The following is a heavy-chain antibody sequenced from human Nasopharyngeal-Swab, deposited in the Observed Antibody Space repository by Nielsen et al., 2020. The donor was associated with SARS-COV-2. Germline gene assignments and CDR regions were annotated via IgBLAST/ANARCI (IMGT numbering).Heavy chain of an antibody. V-gene: IGHV3-7*01. J-gene: IGHJ4*02. CDR1: GVTFTNDW. CDR2: INQAGSVQ. Sequence: ESLKISCAASGVTFTNDWMSWGLQAPGEGLEWLGNINQAGSVQKYVESVKGRFFISRDNTEKTLFLQMNSLTVGDTAVYYCVRNGGALDFWGQGTMVTVSS. CDR3: VRNGGALDF. D-gene: IGHD1-26*01.